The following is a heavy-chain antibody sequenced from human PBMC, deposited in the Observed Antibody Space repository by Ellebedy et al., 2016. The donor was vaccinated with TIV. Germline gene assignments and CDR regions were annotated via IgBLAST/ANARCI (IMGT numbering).Heavy chain of an antibody. V-gene: IGHV4-59*13. CDR1: GGSISSYY. CDR3: ARDNSMVRGVIDWFDP. CDR2: IYYSGST. Sequence: SETLSLXXTVSGGSISSYYWSWIRQPPGKGLEWIGYIYYSGSTNYNPSLKSRVTISVDTSKNQFSLKLSSVPAADTAVYYCARDNSMVRGVIDWFDPWGQGTLVTVSS. D-gene: IGHD3-10*01. J-gene: IGHJ5*02.